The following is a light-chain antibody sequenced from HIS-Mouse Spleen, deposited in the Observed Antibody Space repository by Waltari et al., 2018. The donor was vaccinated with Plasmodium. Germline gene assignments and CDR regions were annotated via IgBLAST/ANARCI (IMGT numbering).Light chain of an antibody. Sequence: QPVLTQPPSSSASPGESARLTCTLPSDINVGSYNIYWYQQKPGRPPRLLLYYYANSANGQGFGVPSRFSGSKDASANTGILRISGLQSEDEADYYCMIWPSNASGVFGGGTKLTVL. CDR3: MIWPSNASGV. V-gene: IGLV5-37*01. CDR1: SDINVGSYN. J-gene: IGLJ3*02. CDR2: YYANSAN.